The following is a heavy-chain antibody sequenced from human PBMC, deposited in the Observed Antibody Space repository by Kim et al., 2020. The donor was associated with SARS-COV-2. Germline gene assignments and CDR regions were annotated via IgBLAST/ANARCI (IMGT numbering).Heavy chain of an antibody. J-gene: IGHJ4*02. CDR2: ISHDGST. V-gene: IGHV4-34*01. D-gene: IGHD6-6*01. Sequence: SETLSLTCAVYGGSFTGYYWTWIRQPPGKGLEWIGEISHDGSTNYNPSLKSRVTITGDTSKNQFSLKLTSVTAADAAVYYCARGGIADRCAHWGQGTLVTVSS. CDR3: ARGGIADRCAH. CDR1: GGSFTGYY.